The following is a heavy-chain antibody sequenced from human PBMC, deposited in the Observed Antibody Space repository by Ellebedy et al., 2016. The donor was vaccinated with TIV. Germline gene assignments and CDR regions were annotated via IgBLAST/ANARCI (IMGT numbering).Heavy chain of an antibody. Sequence: PGGSLRLSCSASGFTFSHYAMHWVSQAPGKGLEYVSAMNNNGGNTYYADSVKGRFTISRDNSKNTLYLQMNSLRHEDTAMYYCVKDRGDIIRDFDYWGQGTLVTVSS. J-gene: IGHJ4*02. V-gene: IGHV3-64D*06. CDR2: MNNNGGNT. D-gene: IGHD2-21*02. CDR1: GFTFSHYA. CDR3: VKDRGDIIRDFDY.